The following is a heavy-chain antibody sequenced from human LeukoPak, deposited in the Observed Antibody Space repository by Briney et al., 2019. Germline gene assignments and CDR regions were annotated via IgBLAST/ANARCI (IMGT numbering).Heavy chain of an antibody. Sequence: SETLSLTCTVSGGSISSYYWSWIRQPPGKGLEWIGYIYYSGSTNYNPSLKSRVTISVDTSKNQFSLKLSSLTAADTAVYYCAREGPYGFVDYWGQGTLVTVSS. J-gene: IGHJ4*02. CDR2: IYYSGST. CDR1: GGSISSYY. CDR3: AREGPYGFVDY. D-gene: IGHD3/OR15-3a*01. V-gene: IGHV4-59*01.